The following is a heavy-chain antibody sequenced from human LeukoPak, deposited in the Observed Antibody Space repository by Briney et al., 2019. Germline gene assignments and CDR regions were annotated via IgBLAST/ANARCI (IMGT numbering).Heavy chain of an antibody. Sequence: GGSLRLSCAASEFTFDNYAMHWVGQAPGKGLEWVSGISWNSGSIGYADSVKGRFTISRDNAKNSLYLQMNSLRAEDMALYYCAKNGDSNGYYMDVWGKGTTVTVSS. D-gene: IGHD2-8*01. CDR2: ISWNSGSI. CDR1: EFTFDNYA. CDR3: AKNGDSNGYYMDV. V-gene: IGHV3-9*03. J-gene: IGHJ6*03.